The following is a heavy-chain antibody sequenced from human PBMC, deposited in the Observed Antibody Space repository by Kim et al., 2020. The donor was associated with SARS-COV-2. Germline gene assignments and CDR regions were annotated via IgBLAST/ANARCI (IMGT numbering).Heavy chain of an antibody. Sequence: ASVKVSCKASGYTFTSYDINWVRQATGQGLEWMGWMNPNRGNTGYAQKFQGRVTMTRNTSISTAYMELSSLRSEDTAVYYCARDRWELLPYYYYGMDVWGQGTTVTVSS. J-gene: IGHJ6*02. V-gene: IGHV1-8*01. D-gene: IGHD1-26*01. CDR2: MNPNRGNT. CDR1: GYTFTSYD. CDR3: ARDRWELLPYYYYGMDV.